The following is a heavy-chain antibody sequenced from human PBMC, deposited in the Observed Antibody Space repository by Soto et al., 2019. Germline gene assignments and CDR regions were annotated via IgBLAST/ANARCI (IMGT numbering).Heavy chain of an antibody. CDR3: ARSRSRIAAAGTRGGWFDP. CDR1: GGSFSGYY. CDR2: INHSGST. V-gene: IGHV4-34*01. Sequence: KASETLSLTCAVYGGSFSGYYWSWIRQPPGKGLEWIGEINHSGSTNYNPSLKSRVTISVDTSKNQFSLKLSSVTAADTAVYYCARSRSRIAAAGTRGGWFDPWGQGTLVTVSS. J-gene: IGHJ5*02. D-gene: IGHD6-13*01.